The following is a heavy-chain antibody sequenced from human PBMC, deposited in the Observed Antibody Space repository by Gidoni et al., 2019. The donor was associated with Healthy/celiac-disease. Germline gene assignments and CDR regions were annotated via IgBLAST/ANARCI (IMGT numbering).Heavy chain of an antibody. CDR1: GFTFSSYG. Sequence: QVQLVESGGGVVQPGRSLRLSCAASGFTFSSYGMHWVRQAPGKGLEWVAVIWYDGSNKYYADSVKGRFTISRDNSKNTLYLQMNSLRAEDTAVYYCARDAIAAAGGFDPWGQGTLVTVSS. CDR2: IWYDGSNK. D-gene: IGHD6-13*01. V-gene: IGHV3-33*01. CDR3: ARDAIAAAGGFDP. J-gene: IGHJ5*02.